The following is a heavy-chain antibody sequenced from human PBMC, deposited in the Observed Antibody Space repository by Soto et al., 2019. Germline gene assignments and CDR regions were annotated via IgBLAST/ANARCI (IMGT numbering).Heavy chain of an antibody. J-gene: IGHJ5*02. CDR3: ARANPWFDP. V-gene: IGHV3-30-3*01. Sequence: QVQLVESGGGVVQPGRSLRLSCAASGFTFSSYAMHWVRQAPGKGLEWVAVISYDGSNKYYADSVKGRFTISRDNSKNPLYLQMNSLRAEDTAVYYCARANPWFDPWGQGTLVTVSS. CDR1: GFTFSSYA. CDR2: ISYDGSNK.